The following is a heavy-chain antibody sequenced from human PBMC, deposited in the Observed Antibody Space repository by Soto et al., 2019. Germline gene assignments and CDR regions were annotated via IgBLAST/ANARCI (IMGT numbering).Heavy chain of an antibody. CDR2: ISAYNGNT. CDR1: GYTFTSYG. CDR3: ASYHLTPYYYGMEV. J-gene: IGHJ6*02. Sequence: QVQLVQSGAAVKKPGASVKVSCKASGYTFTSYGFSWVRQAPGQGLEWMGWISAYNGNTNYAQKLQGRVTMTTDTSASTAYMELRSLRSDDTAVYYCASYHLTPYYYGMEVWGQGTTVTVSS. V-gene: IGHV1-18*01.